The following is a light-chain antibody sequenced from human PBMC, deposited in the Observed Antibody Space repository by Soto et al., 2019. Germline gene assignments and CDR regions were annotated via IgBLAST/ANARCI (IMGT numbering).Light chain of an antibody. CDR3: QQSYSFPET. Sequence: IQMTQSPSSLSASVGDRVTITCRASQNINNYLNWYQQQPGKGPKLLIYAASTLHRGVPSRFRGSGSGTDFTLTVSSLQPEDFATYYCQQSYSFPETFGQGTKVKIK. CDR1: QNINNY. CDR2: AAS. V-gene: IGKV1-39*01. J-gene: IGKJ1*01.